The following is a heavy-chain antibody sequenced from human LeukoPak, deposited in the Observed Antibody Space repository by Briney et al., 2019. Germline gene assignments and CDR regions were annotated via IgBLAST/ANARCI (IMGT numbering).Heavy chain of an antibody. CDR3: TTDLRFFDY. CDR2: IKSKTNGGTT. CDR1: GFTFNNAW. V-gene: IGHV3-15*01. J-gene: IGHJ4*03. Sequence: GGSLRLSCAASGFTFNNAWMNWVRQAPGKGLEWVGLIKSKTNGGTTDYTAPVKGRFTISRDDSNNTLYLQMSSLKTEDTAVYYCTTDLRFFDYWGQRTLVTVSS.